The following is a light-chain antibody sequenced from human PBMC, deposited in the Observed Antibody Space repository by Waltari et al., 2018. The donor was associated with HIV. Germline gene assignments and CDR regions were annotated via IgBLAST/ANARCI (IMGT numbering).Light chain of an antibody. CDR3: AAWDDSLSGYV. CDR2: KNN. CDR1: SSNIGSHY. V-gene: IGLV1-47*01. J-gene: IGLJ1*01. Sequence: QSVLTQPPSASGTPGQRVTISCSGSSSNIGSHYVYWYQQLPGTAPKLLIYKNNQRLSGVPDRFSGSKSGTSASLAISGLRSEDEADYYCAAWDDSLSGYVFGTGTKVTVL.